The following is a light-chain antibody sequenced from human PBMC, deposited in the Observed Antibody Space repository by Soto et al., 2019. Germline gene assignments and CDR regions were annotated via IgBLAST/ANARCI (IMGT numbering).Light chain of an antibody. V-gene: IGKV3-15*01. Sequence: EIVMTQSPATLSVSPGDRATLSCRASQSVSSNLAWYQQKPGQAPRLLIYGASTRATGIPARFSGSGSGTEFTLTISSLQSEDFAVYYCQQYNNWYTFGXGT. CDR1: QSVSSN. CDR3: QQYNNWYT. J-gene: IGKJ2*01. CDR2: GAS.